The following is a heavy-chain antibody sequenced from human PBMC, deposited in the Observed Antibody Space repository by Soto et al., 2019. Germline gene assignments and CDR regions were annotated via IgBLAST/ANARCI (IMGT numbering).Heavy chain of an antibody. CDR2: IIPIFGTA. Sequence: SVKVSCKASGGTFSSYAISWVRQAPGQGLEWMGGIIPIFGTANYAQKFQGRVTITADESTSTAYMELSSLRSEDTAVYYCASAAYYDFWSGPPLGYYYGMDVWGQGTTVTVSS. CDR1: GGTFSSYA. J-gene: IGHJ6*02. D-gene: IGHD3-3*01. V-gene: IGHV1-69*13. CDR3: ASAAYYDFWSGPPLGYYYGMDV.